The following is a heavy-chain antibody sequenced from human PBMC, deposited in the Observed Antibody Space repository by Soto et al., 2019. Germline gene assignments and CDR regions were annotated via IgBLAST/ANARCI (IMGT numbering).Heavy chain of an antibody. D-gene: IGHD4-4*01. CDR2: ILYDGSNK. CDR3: ARPLWRDDYNWGYFDL. J-gene: IGHJ2*01. CDR1: GFTFSSYA. Sequence: QVQLVESGGGVVQPGRSLRLSCAASGFTFSSYAMHWVRQAPGKGLEWVAVILYDGSNKNYADSVKGRFTTSRVNTKNXLYLQTNSLRAEDTAVYYCARPLWRDDYNWGYFDLWGRGTLVTVSS. V-gene: IGHV3-30-3*01.